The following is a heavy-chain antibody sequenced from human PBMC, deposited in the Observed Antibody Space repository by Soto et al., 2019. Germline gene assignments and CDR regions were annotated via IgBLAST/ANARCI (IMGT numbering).Heavy chain of an antibody. CDR3: ARVRGGYFDY. J-gene: IGHJ4*02. V-gene: IGHV4-59*01. CDR1: GGSISSFY. Sequence: SETLSLTCSVSGGSISSFYWSWIRQPPGKGLEWIGYIYFTGSTNYNPSLKSRVTISVDTSKNQFSLRLSSVTAADTAVYFCARVRGGYFDYWGQGTLVTVSS. CDR2: IYFTGST. D-gene: IGHD3-10*01.